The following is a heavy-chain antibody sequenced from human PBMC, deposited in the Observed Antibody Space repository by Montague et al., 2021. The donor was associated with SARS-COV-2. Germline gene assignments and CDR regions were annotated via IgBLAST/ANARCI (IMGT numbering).Heavy chain of an antibody. CDR1: GYRFSSYW. J-gene: IGHJ4*02. CDR2: IYPGDSDT. V-gene: IGHV5-51*01. CDR3: AKRIHGTYYFDY. Sequence: QPGAEVKKPGESLKISCKGSGYRFSSYWIGRVRQMSGKGLEWMGIIYPGDSDTRYSPSFQGQVTISADKSITTAYLQWSSLKASDTAMYYRAKRIHGTYYFDYWGQGTLVTVSS. D-gene: IGHD1-14*01.